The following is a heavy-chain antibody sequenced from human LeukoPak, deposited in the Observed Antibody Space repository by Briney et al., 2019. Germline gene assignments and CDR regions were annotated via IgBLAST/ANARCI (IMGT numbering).Heavy chain of an antibody. CDR3: ARARYSSGWADY. CDR1: GGSISSGSYY. J-gene: IGHJ4*02. Sequence: SETLSLTCTVSGGSISSGSYYWSRIRQPAGKGLEWIGRIYTSGSTNYNPSLKSRVTISVDTSKNQFSLKLSSVTAADTAVYYCARARYSSGWADYWGQGTLVTVSS. V-gene: IGHV4-61*02. D-gene: IGHD6-19*01. CDR2: IYTSGST.